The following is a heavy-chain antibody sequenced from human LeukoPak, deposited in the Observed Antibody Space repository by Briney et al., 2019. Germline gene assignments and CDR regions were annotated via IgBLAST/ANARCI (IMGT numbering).Heavy chain of an antibody. V-gene: IGHV4-59*10. D-gene: IGHD6-13*01. CDR2: IYTSGST. Sequence: SETLSLTCAVYGGSFSGYYWSWIRQPAGKGLEWIGRIYTSGSTNYNPSLKSRVTISVDTSKNQFSLKLSSVTAADTAVYYCARARYSSSWYWFDPWGQGTLVTVSS. CDR3: ARARYSSSWYWFDP. CDR1: GGSFSGYY. J-gene: IGHJ5*02.